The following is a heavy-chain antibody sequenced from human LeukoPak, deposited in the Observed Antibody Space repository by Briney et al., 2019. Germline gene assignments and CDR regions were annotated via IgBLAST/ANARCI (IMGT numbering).Heavy chain of an antibody. Sequence: GGSLRLSCAASGFTFSSYWIHWVRQAPGKGLEWVSRVNPDGTFTNYADSVKGRFTISRGHAKNTVYLQMNSLRVEDTAVYYCARDLSWNYGDFWGQGTLVTVSS. CDR1: GFTFSSYW. CDR3: ARDLSWNYGDF. CDR2: VNPDGTFT. V-gene: IGHV3-74*01. D-gene: IGHD1-7*01. J-gene: IGHJ4*02.